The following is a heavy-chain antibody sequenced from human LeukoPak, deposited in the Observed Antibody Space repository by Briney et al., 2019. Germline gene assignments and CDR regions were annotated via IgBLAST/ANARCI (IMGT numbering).Heavy chain of an antibody. V-gene: IGHV4-61*02. CDR1: GGSISSGSYY. J-gene: IGHJ4*02. CDR2: IYTSGSA. CDR3: ARVGAGATGLLHPFDY. Sequence: PSQTLSLTCTVSGGSISSGSYYWSWIRQPAGKGLEWIGRIYTSGSANYNPSLKSRVTISVDKSKNQFSLKLSSVTAADTAVYYCARVGAGATGLLHPFDYWGQGTLVTVSS. D-gene: IGHD1-26*01.